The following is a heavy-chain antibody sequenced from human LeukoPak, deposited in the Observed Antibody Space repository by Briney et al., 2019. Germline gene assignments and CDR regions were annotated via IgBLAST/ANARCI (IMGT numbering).Heavy chain of an antibody. CDR3: AKVGRYWYFDL. CDR1: GFTFGSYE. J-gene: IGHJ2*01. CDR2: IGTIISTT. V-gene: IGHV3-48*03. Sequence: PGGSLRLSCAASGFTFGSYEMSWVRQAPGKGLEWVSYIGTIISTTYYADSVKGRFTISRDNAKNSLYLQMNSLRAEDTALYYCAKVGRYWYFDLWGRGTLVTVSS.